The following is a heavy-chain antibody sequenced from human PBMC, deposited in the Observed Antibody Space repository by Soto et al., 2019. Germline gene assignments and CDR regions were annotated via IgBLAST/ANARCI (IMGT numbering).Heavy chain of an antibody. J-gene: IGHJ4*02. D-gene: IGHD4-17*01. CDR3: AHRWSGYGDYGLYLDY. Sequence: QITLKESGPTLVKPTQTLTLTCTFSGFSLSTSGVGVGWIRQPPGKALEWLALIYWDDDKRYSPSLKSRLTSTKDTSKNQVVLTMTTMDPVDTATYYCAHRWSGYGDYGLYLDYWGQGTLVTVSS. CDR1: GFSLSTSGVG. V-gene: IGHV2-5*02. CDR2: IYWDDDK.